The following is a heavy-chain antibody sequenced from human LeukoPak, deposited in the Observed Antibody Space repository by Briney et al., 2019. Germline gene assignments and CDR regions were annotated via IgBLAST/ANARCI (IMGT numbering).Heavy chain of an antibody. J-gene: IGHJ4*02. V-gene: IGHV3-48*04. CDR3: ASGTSGYSSGWPLDY. Sequence: GGSLRLSCAASGFTFSSYSMNWVRQAPGKGLEWVSYISSRSSTIYYADSVKGRFTISRDNTKNSLYLQMNSLRAEDTAVYYCASGTSGYSSGWPLDYWGQGTLVTVSS. D-gene: IGHD6-19*01. CDR2: ISSRSSTI. CDR1: GFTFSSYS.